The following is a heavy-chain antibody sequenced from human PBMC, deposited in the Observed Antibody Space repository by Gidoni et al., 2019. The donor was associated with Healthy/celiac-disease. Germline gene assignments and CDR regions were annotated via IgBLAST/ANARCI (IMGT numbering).Heavy chain of an antibody. CDR1: GGSISSSSYH. CDR3: ASLGGVLIFGVVIPSYGMDV. Sequence: QLQLQESGPGRVKPSETLSLTCTGCGGSISSSSYHWGWHRQPPWKGLEWIGRIYYSGSTYYTPSLKSRVPISVDTSKNHFSLKLSSVPAADTAVYYCASLGGVLIFGVVIPSYGMDVWGQGTTVTVSS. D-gene: IGHD3-3*01. J-gene: IGHJ6*02. V-gene: IGHV4-39*01. CDR2: IYYSGST.